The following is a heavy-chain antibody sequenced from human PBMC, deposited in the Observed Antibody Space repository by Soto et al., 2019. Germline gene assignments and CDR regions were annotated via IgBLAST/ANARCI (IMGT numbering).Heavy chain of an antibody. D-gene: IGHD6-6*01. CDR1: GFSLSTSRVG. CDR2: IYWNDDK. CDR3: AHLLFSSSSVYFDY. Sequence: QITLKESGPALVIPTQTLTLTCTFSGFSLSTSRVGVGWIRQPPGKALEWLALIYWNDDKRYRPSLKTRLTITKDTSKNQVVLTMTSMGPVDTATYFCAHLLFSSSSVYFDYWGQGALVTVSS. V-gene: IGHV2-5*01. J-gene: IGHJ4*02.